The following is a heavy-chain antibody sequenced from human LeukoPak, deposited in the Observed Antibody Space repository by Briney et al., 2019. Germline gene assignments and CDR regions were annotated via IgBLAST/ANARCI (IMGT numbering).Heavy chain of an antibody. CDR3: ARGGIQLWNSHYYYYSYMDV. CDR2: IIPIFGTA. Sequence: AASVKVSCKVSGGTFSSYAISWVRQAPGQGLEWMGGIIPIFGTANYAQKFQGRVTITADKSTSTAYTELSSLRSEDTAVYYCARGGIQLWNSHYYYYSYMDVWGKGTTVTVSS. V-gene: IGHV1-69*06. J-gene: IGHJ6*03. CDR1: GGTFSSYA. D-gene: IGHD5-18*01.